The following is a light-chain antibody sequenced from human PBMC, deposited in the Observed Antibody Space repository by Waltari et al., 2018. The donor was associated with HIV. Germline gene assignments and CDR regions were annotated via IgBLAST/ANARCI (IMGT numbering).Light chain of an antibody. J-gene: IGLJ2*01. CDR1: SSHIGANNY. V-gene: IGLV2-23*02. CDR2: DVT. Sequence: QSALTQPASVSGSPGQSITISCTGTSSHIGANNYVSWYQPPPSKAPKLIIYDVTKRPSGVSNRFPGSKAGNTASLTISGLQAEDEADYHCCSYAGSESSEVFGGGTKLTVL. CDR3: CSYAGSESSEV.